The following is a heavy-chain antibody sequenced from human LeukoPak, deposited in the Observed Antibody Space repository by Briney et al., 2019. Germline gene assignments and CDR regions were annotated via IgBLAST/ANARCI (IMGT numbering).Heavy chain of an antibody. CDR1: GYTFTNYY. Sequence: EASAKVSCKASGYTFTNYYIHWVRQAPGQGLEWMGLINPGGDNTNYAQNFQGRVTMTRDTSISTAYMELSRLRSDDTAVYYCARDGGGTSSSWYSHYYYMDVWGKGTTVTISS. J-gene: IGHJ6*03. D-gene: IGHD6-13*01. CDR2: INPGGDNT. CDR3: ARDGGGTSSSWYSHYYYMDV. V-gene: IGHV1-46*01.